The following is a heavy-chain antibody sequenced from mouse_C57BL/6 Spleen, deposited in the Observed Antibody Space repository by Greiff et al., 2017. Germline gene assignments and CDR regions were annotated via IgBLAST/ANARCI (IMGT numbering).Heavy chain of an antibody. J-gene: IGHJ3*01. D-gene: IGHD2-1*01. V-gene: IGHV7-3*01. Sequence: VQLQQSGGGLVQPGGSLSLSCAASGFTFTDYYMSWVRQPPGKALEWLGFIRNKANGYTTEYSASVKGRFTISRDNSQSILYLQMNALRAEDSATYYCARHIYNGGVAYWGQRALVTVSA. CDR3: ARHIYNGGVAY. CDR1: GFTFTDYY. CDR2: IRNKANGYTT.